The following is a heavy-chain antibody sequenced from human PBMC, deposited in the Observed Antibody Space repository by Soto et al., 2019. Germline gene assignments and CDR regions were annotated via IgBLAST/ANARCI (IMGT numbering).Heavy chain of an antibody. V-gene: IGHV1-46*01. Sequence: QVQLVQSGAEVKKPGASVKVSCKASGYTFTSYYMHWVRQTPGQGLEWMGIINPSGGSTSYAQKFQGRVTMTRDTSTSTVYMELSSLRSEDTAVYYCARVGSSWYADYWGQGTLVTVSS. J-gene: IGHJ4*02. D-gene: IGHD6-13*01. CDR2: INPSGGST. CDR1: GYTFTSYY. CDR3: ARVGSSWYADY.